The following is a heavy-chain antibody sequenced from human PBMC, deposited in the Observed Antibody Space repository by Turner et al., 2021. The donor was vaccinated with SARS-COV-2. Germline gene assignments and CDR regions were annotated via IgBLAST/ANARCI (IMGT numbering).Heavy chain of an antibody. J-gene: IGHJ4*02. Sequence: EVQLVESGGCLVQPGGSLRLSCAASGFTFSNSDMNWVHQAPGKGLEWVSGVSWNGSRTHYADSVKGRFIISRDNSRNTLYLQTNSLRTRGYTYDAVADYWGQGTLVTVSS. CDR2: VSWNGSRT. V-gene: IGHV3-35*01. CDR1: GFTFSNSD. D-gene: IGHD5-18*01. CDR3: ADY.